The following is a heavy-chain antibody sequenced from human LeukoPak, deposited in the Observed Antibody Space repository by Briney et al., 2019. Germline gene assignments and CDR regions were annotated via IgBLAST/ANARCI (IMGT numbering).Heavy chain of an antibody. D-gene: IGHD3-9*01. J-gene: IGHJ1*01. V-gene: IGHV3-7*01. CDR1: GFPFSSYW. CDR3: ARDGHYDILTGYFQD. CDR2: IKQDGGEK. Sequence: PGGSLRLSCAASGFPFSSYWMSWVRQAPGKGLEWVANIKQDGGEKFYVDSVKGRFTISRDNAKNSLYLQMNSLRAEDTAVYYCARDGHYDILTGYFQDWGQGTLVTVSS.